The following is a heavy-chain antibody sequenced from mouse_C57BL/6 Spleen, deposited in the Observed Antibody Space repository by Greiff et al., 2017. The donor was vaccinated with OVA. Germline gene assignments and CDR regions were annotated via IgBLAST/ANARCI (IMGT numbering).Heavy chain of an antibody. CDR2: INPNNGGT. CDR1: GYTFTDYY. Sequence: EVKLQQSGPELVKPGASVKISCKASGYTFTDYYMNWVKQSHGKSLEWIGDINPNNGGTSYNQKFKGKATLTVDKSSSTAYMELRSLTSEDSAVYYCARVELGWFAYWGQGTLVTVSA. J-gene: IGHJ3*01. CDR3: ARVELGWFAY. V-gene: IGHV1-26*01.